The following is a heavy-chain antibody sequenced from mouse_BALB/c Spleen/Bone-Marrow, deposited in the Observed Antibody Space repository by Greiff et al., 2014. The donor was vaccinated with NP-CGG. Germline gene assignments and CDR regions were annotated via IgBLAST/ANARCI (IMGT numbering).Heavy chain of an antibody. Sequence: VQLQQSGAELVKPGASVKLSCKASGYTFTSYWVHWVKQRPGQGLEWIGEINPSNGRTNYNEKFKSKATLTVDKSSSTAYMQLSSLTSEDSAVYYCARYLHYYGSSYGYFDVWGAGTTVTVSS. V-gene: IGHV1S81*02. J-gene: IGHJ1*01. CDR1: GYTFTSYW. D-gene: IGHD1-1*01. CDR3: ARYLHYYGSSYGYFDV. CDR2: INPSNGRT.